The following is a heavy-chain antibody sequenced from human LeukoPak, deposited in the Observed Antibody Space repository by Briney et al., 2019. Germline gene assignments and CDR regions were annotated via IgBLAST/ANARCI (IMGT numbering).Heavy chain of an antibody. D-gene: IGHD5-24*01. CDR1: GGSISSGDYY. CDR2: IYYSGST. V-gene: IGHV4-30-4*08. Sequence: SETLSLTCTVSGGSISSGDYYWSWIRQPPGKGLEWIGYIYYSGSTYYNPSLKSRVTISVDTSKNQFSLKLSSVTAADTAVYYCAARGDGYNPFDYRGQGTLVTVSS. J-gene: IGHJ4*02. CDR3: AARGDGYNPFDY.